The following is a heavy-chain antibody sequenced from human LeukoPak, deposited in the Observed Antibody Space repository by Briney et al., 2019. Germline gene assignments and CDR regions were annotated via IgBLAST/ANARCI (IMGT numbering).Heavy chain of an antibody. V-gene: IGHV4-61*02. CDR2: IYTTGSP. CDR3: SRDRGITTARGVPSWFDP. CDR1: GVSFSSTNYY. Sequence: SETLSLTCTVSGVSFSSTNYYWTWIRQPAGKGLEWIGRIYTTGSPIYSPSLKSRATISVDTSTNQFSLKLTSVSAADTAVYYCSRDRGITTARGVPSWFDPWGQGILVTVSS. J-gene: IGHJ5*02. D-gene: IGHD3-10*01.